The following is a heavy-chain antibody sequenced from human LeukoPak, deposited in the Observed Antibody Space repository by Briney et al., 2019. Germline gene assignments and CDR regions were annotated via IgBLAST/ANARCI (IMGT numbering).Heavy chain of an antibody. Sequence: SETLSLTCSVSGGSIGGGASYWTWIRQQPGKDLDWIGYIYYTGTTYFNPSLRSRVSMSVDTSKNQFSLRLSSVTAADRGVYFCARQHGYDSSATGSFDSWGQGILVTV. V-gene: IGHV4-31*02. CDR1: GGSIGGGASY. J-gene: IGHJ4*02. CDR3: ARQHGYDSSATGSFDS. D-gene: IGHD3-22*01. CDR2: IYYTGTT.